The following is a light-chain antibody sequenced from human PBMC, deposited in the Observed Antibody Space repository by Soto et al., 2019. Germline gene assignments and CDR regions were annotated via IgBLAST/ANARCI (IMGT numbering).Light chain of an antibody. Sequence: EIVLTQSPGTLSLSPGDRATLSCRASQSVSIYYIAWYQQRPGQAPRLLIYGTSTRATGIPDRFSGSGSGTDFTLTISRLEPEDFAVYYCHQYGGSPWTFGQGTTVEI. CDR1: QSVSIYY. V-gene: IGKV3-20*01. J-gene: IGKJ1*01. CDR2: GTS. CDR3: HQYGGSPWT.